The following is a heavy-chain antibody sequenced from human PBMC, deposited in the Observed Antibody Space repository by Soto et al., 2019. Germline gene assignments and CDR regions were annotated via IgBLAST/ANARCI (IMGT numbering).Heavy chain of an antibody. CDR2: ISGGGGGT. CDR3: AKDSVSDRETFSFAY. CDR1: GFTFSSYA. V-gene: IGHV3-23*01. D-gene: IGHD1-26*01. J-gene: IGHJ4*02. Sequence: EVQLLESGGGLIQPGGSLRLSCAASGFTFSSYAMNWVRQAPGKGLEWLSAISGGGGGTYYADSVKGRFTISRDNSKNTLYLRMNSVRAEDTAIYYCAKDSVSDRETFSFAYWGQGTLVTVSS.